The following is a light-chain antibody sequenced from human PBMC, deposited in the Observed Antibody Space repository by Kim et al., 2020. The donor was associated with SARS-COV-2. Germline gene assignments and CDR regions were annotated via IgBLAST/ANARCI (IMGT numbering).Light chain of an antibody. CDR2: QDN. Sequence: VSPGQTASITCSGDNLGDKYASWFQQKPGQSPVLVIYQDNKRPSGIPERFSGSNSGNTATLTIRGTQAMDEADYYCQAWDNNIGVFGGGTQLTVL. V-gene: IGLV3-1*01. CDR3: QAWDNNIGV. CDR1: NLGDKY. J-gene: IGLJ3*02.